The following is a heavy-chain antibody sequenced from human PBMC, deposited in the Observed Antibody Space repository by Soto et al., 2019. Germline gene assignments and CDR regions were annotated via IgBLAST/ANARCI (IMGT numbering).Heavy chain of an antibody. V-gene: IGHV1-3*01. CDR3: ARVTGGYSRFDY. J-gene: IGHJ4*02. CDR2: INAGNGNT. CDR1: GYTFTSYA. D-gene: IGHD2-21*02. Sequence: ASVKVSCKASGYTFTSYAMHWARQAPGQRLEWMGWINAGNGNTKYSQKFQGRVTITRDTSASTAYMELSSLRSEDTAVYYCARVTGGYSRFDYWGQGTLVTVSS.